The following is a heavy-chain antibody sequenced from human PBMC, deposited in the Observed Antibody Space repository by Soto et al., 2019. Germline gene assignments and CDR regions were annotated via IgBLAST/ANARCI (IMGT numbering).Heavy chain of an antibody. Sequence: EVQLVESGGGLVRPGGSLRLSCVASGFTFSRNWMHWVRRIPGRGLVWVSRINTDGTETTYEDSVEGRFTVSRDNAKNTVYLQMNRLRVDDTATYYCARDGEGFWGQGTLVTVSS. J-gene: IGHJ4*02. CDR1: GFTFSRNW. CDR2: INTDGTET. CDR3: ARDGEGF. D-gene: IGHD2-21*01. V-gene: IGHV3-74*03.